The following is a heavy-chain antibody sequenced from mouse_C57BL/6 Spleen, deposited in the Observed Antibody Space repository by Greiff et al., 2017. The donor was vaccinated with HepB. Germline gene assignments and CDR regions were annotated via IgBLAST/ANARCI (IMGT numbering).Heavy chain of an antibody. V-gene: IGHV1-4*01. Sequence: QVQLQQSGAELARPGASVKMSCKASGYTFTSYTMHWVRQRPGQGLEWIGYINPSSGYTKYNQKFKDKATLTADKSSSTAYMQLSSLTSEDSAVYYCARGDYGSSSAWFAYWGQGTLVTVSA. CDR1: GYTFTSYT. CDR3: ARGDYGSSSAWFAY. D-gene: IGHD1-1*01. J-gene: IGHJ3*01. CDR2: INPSSGYT.